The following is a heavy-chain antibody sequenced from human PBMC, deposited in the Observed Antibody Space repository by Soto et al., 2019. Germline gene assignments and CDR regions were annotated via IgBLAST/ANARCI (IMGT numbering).Heavy chain of an antibody. J-gene: IGHJ3*02. CDR2: ISTSSAYI. CDR1: GFTFIDYY. Sequence: KPWWSXRLSCLSAGFTFIDYYLSLIRHAPGKGLEWVSYISTSSAYIKYADSLKGRFSISRDNANNSLYLQMNSLRSEDTAVYYCARNKGRHIVIVTNGMKEYDDFDIWGQGTLV. V-gene: IGHV3-11*06. D-gene: IGHD2-21*01. CDR3: ARNKGRHIVIVTNGMKEYDDFDI.